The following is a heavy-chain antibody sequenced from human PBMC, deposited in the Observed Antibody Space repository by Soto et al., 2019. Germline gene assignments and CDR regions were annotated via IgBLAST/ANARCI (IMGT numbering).Heavy chain of an antibody. Sequence: VKVSCKASGFTLTRSAVQWVRQARGQRPEWIGWIVVGSGNTNYAQKFQERVTITRDMSTSTAYMELSSLRYEATVVSNCVAFSTTGDASDVWGRGTMVTDS. J-gene: IGHJ3*01. D-gene: IGHD4-17*01. CDR2: IVVGSGNT. V-gene: IGHV1-58*01. CDR3: VAFSTTGDASDV. CDR1: GFTLTRSA.